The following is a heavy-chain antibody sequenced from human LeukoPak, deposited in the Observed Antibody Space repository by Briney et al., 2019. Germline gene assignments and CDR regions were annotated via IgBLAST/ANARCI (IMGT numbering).Heavy chain of an antibody. CDR1: GYTFTGYY. J-gene: IGHJ4*02. V-gene: IGHV1-2*02. D-gene: IGHD6-19*01. CDR2: IDPNSDGT. CDR3: ARKSGISGFDY. Sequence: ASVKVSCKASGYTFTGYYMHWVRQAPGQGLEWMGWIDPNSDGTNYAQKFQGRVTMTRDTSISTAYMELSRLRSDDTAVYYCARKSGISGFDYWGQGTLVTVSS.